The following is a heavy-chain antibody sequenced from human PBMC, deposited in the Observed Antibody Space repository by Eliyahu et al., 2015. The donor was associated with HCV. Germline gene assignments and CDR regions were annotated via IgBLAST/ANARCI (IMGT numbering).Heavy chain of an antibody. Sequence: QVTLKESGPVLVKPTETLTLTCTVSGLSLSNARMGVXWIRQPPGKALEXLAHIFSNDEKSYSTSLKSRLTISKDTSKSQVVLTMTNMDPVDTATYYCARINILDYSSSWPYYFDYWGQGTLVTVSS. D-gene: IGHD6-13*01. CDR1: GLSLSNARMG. V-gene: IGHV2-26*01. CDR2: IFSNDEK. CDR3: ARINILDYSSSWPYYFDY. J-gene: IGHJ4*02.